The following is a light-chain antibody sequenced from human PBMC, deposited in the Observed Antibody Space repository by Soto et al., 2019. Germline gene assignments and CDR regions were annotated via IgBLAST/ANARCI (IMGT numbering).Light chain of an antibody. CDR1: SSNIGAGYD. J-gene: IGLJ2*01. CDR2: SNS. Sequence: QAVVTQPPSVSGAPGQRVTISCTGSSSNIGAGYDVHWYQQLPGKAPKLLIYSNSNRPSGVPDRFSGSKSGTSASLAITGLQAEDEADYYCQSYDSSLSGVLFGGGTKLTVL. V-gene: IGLV1-40*01. CDR3: QSYDSSLSGVL.